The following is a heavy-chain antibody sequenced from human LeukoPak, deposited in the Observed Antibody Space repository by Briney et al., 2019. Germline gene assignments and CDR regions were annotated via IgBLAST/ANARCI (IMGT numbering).Heavy chain of an antibody. CDR2: ISASGGTT. CDR3: AKTRFRVLETTAMDGNWFDP. Sequence: PGGSLRLSCAASGFTFSSYCMSWVRQAPGKGLEWVSGISASGGTTYYADSVKGRFTISRDNSKTTVYLQVNSLRAEDTAVYYCAKTRFRVLETTAMDGNWFDPWGQGTLVTGPS. J-gene: IGHJ5*02. D-gene: IGHD2-2*01. V-gene: IGHV3-23*01. CDR1: GFTFSSYC.